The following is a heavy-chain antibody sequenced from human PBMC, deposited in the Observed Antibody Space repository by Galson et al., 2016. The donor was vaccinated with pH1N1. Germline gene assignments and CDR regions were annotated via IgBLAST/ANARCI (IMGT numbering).Heavy chain of an antibody. V-gene: IGHV6-1*01. J-gene: IGHJ6*02. CDR2: TYYRSKWYN. CDR1: GDSVSSHSAA. CDR3: ARGGCYYDSSGPSYGMDV. D-gene: IGHD3-22*01. Sequence: CAISGDSVSSHSAAWNWIRQSPSRGLEWLGRTYYRSKWYNDYAVSVKSRITINPDTSKNQFSLQLNSVTPEDTAVYYCARGGCYYDSSGPSYGMDVWGQGTTVTVSS.